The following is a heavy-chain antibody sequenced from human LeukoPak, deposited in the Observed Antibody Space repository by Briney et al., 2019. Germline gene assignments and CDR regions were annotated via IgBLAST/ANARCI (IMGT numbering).Heavy chain of an antibody. V-gene: IGHV4-59*08. CDR3: RRVYYDSSGYYPFDY. CDR1: GGSISSYY. D-gene: IGHD3-22*01. J-gene: IGHJ4*02. CDR2: IYYSGST. Sequence: SETLSLTCTVSGGSISSYYWSWIRQPPGKGLEWIGYIYYSGSTNFNPSLKSRVTISVDTSKNQFSLKLSSVTAADTAVYYCRRVYYDSSGYYPFDYWGQGTLVTVSS.